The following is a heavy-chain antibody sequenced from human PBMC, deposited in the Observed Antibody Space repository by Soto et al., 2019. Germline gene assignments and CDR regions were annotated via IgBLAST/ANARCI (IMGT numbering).Heavy chain of an antibody. CDR1: GGSISSSSYY. CDR2: IYYSGST. V-gene: IGHV4-39*01. J-gene: IGHJ6*02. CDR3: ARLSAVAVTDYYYYGMDV. D-gene: IGHD6-19*01. Sequence: SETLSLTCTVSGGSISSSSYYWGWIRQPPGKGLEWIGSIYYSGSTYYNPSLKSRVTISVDTSKNQFSLKLSSVTAAETAVYYCARLSAVAVTDYYYYGMDVWGQGTTVTVYS.